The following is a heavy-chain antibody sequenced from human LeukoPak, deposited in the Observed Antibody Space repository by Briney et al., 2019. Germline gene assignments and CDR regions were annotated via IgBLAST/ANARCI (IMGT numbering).Heavy chain of an antibody. J-gene: IGHJ4*02. CDR2: IYYSGST. CDR3: ARDRVDTAMVRYFDC. CDR1: GGSISSYY. V-gene: IGHV4-59*01. Sequence: SETLSLTCTVSGGSISSYYWSWIRQPPGKGLEWIGYIYYSGSTNYNPSLKSRVTISVDTSKNQFSLKLSSVTAADTAVYYCARDRVDTAMVRYFDCWGQGTLVTVSS. D-gene: IGHD5-18*01.